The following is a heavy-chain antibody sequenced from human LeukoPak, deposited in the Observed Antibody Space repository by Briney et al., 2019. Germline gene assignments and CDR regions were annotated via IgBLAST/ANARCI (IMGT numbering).Heavy chain of an antibody. CDR1: SGSISTYY. J-gene: IGHJ4*02. Sequence: ASETLSLTCTVSSGSISTYYWSWIRQPPGKGLEWIGFIYHSGGTTYNPSLKSRVTISVDTSKNQFSLKLSSVTAADTAVYYCARDMGPEGMGYWGQGTLVTVSS. V-gene: IGHV4-59*12. CDR3: ARDMGPEGMGY. D-gene: IGHD1-14*01. CDR2: IYHSGGT.